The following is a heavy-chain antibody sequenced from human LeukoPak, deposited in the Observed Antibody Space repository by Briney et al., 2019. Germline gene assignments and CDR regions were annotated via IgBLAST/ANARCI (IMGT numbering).Heavy chain of an antibody. J-gene: IGHJ4*02. V-gene: IGHV3-23*01. D-gene: IGHD3-22*01. Sequence: GGSLRPSCAGSGFTFSSYAMNWVRQAPGEGLEWVSAISGGGSTTYYADSVKGRFTISRDNSKNTLYLQMDRLRAEDTAVYYCAKDRLGYYRPIDCWGQGTLVTVSS. CDR1: GFTFSSYA. CDR2: ISGGGSTT. CDR3: AKDRLGYYRPIDC.